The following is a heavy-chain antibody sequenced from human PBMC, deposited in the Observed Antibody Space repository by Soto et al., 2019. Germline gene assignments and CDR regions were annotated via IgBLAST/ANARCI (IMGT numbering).Heavy chain of an antibody. CDR3: ARDPTGHCSGGSCPSYYGLDV. CDR2: ISYDGSNK. V-gene: IGHV3-30*03. J-gene: IGHJ6*02. Sequence: PGGSLRLSCAASGFTFSSYGMHWVRQAPGKGLEWVAVISYDGSNKYYADSVKGRFTISRDNSKNTLYLQMNSLRAEDTAVYYCARDPTGHCSGGSCPSYYGLDVWGQGTTVTVSS. CDR1: GFTFSSYG. D-gene: IGHD2-15*01.